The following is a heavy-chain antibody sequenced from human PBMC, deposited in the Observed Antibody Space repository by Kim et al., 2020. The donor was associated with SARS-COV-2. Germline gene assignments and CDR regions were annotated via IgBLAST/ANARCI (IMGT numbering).Heavy chain of an antibody. Sequence: SETLSLTCAVYGGSFSGYYWSWIRQPPGKGLEWIGEINHSGSTNYNPSLKSRVTISVDTSKNQFSLKLSSVTAADTAVYYCARGGRRSITIFGVPRVGMDVWGQGTTVTVSS. CDR3: ARGGRRSITIFGVPRVGMDV. CDR2: INHSGST. J-gene: IGHJ6*02. V-gene: IGHV4-34*01. CDR1: GGSFSGYY. D-gene: IGHD3-3*01.